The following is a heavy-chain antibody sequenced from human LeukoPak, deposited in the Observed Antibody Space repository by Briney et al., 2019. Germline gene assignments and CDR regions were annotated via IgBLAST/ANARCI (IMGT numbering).Heavy chain of an antibody. CDR3: ARPNYYGSESYSFDY. V-gene: IGHV1-46*01. CDR1: GYTFTTYF. J-gene: IGHJ4*02. Sequence: ASVKVSCKASGYTFTTYFIHWVRQAPGQGLEWMGVINPSGGSTSYAQNFRGRLTMTRDTSTSTVYMELSSLRSEDTALYYCARPNYYGSESYSFDYWGQGTLVTVSS. D-gene: IGHD3-10*01. CDR2: INPSGGST.